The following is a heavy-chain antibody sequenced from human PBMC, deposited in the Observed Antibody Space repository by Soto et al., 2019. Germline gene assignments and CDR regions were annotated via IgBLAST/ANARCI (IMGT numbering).Heavy chain of an antibody. Sequence: GESLKISCKGSGYRFTSYWIGWVRQMPGKGLEWMGIIFPADSDTRYSPSFQGQVTISADKSISTAYLQWSSLKASDTAMYYCARTSAAGKYYYGMDVWGQGTTVTVSS. D-gene: IGHD6-13*01. CDR3: ARTSAAGKYYYGMDV. J-gene: IGHJ6*02. CDR1: GYRFTSYW. CDR2: IFPADSDT. V-gene: IGHV5-51*01.